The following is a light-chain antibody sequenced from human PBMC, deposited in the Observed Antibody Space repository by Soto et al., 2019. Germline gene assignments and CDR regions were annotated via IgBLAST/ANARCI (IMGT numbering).Light chain of an antibody. Sequence: EIVLTQSPGTLSLSPGERATLSCRASQRVRSNYLAWYQQIPGQPPRLLIYDASTRATGIPDRFSGSGSGTDFTLTITRLEPEDFAVYYCQQYGRSPYIFGQGTKLEIK. CDR1: QRVRSNY. CDR2: DAS. CDR3: QQYGRSPYI. J-gene: IGKJ2*01. V-gene: IGKV3-20*01.